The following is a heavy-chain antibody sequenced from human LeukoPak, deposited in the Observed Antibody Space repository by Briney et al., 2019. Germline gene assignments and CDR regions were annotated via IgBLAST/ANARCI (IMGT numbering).Heavy chain of an antibody. D-gene: IGHD4-23*01. CDR2: IYPSDSDT. CDR1: GYSFTTYW. V-gene: IGHV5-51*01. CDR3: ARYGGSSARFSDY. Sequence: GESLKISCKGSGYSFTTYWIGWVRQMPGEGLEWMGTIYPSDSDTKYSPSFRGQVTISADKSITTAYLQWSSLQASDTAIYYCARYGGSSARFSDYWGQGTLVTVSS. J-gene: IGHJ4*02.